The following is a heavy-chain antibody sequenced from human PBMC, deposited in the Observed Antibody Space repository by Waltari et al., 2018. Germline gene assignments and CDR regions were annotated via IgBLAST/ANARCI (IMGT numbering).Heavy chain of an antibody. CDR1: GYSSNSYW. Sequence: EVQLVQSGAEVKKPGESLKISCKGSGYSSNSYWIGWVRQMPGKGVEWMGVILPGDSQTRYSASCQGQVTSAADKSINTAYLQWSSLKASDTAIYDWAGRVTMVRGVMGDWFDRWGQGTLVTVSS. CDR3: AGRVTMVRGVMGDWFDR. CDR2: ILPGDSQT. V-gene: IGHV5-51*03. D-gene: IGHD3-10*01. J-gene: IGHJ5*02.